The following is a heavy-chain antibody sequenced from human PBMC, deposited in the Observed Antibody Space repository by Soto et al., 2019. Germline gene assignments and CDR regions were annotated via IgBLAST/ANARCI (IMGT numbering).Heavy chain of an antibody. Sequence: QVQLQESGPGLVKPSETLSLTCTVSGGSVSSGSYYWSWIRQPPGKGLEWIGYIYYSGSTNYNPSRKSRVTISVDTSKNQFSLKLSSVTAADTAVYYCARDKDTAIGPYGMDVWGQGTTVTVSS. V-gene: IGHV4-61*01. D-gene: IGHD5-18*01. CDR1: GGSVSSGSYY. CDR2: IYYSGST. J-gene: IGHJ6*02. CDR3: ARDKDTAIGPYGMDV.